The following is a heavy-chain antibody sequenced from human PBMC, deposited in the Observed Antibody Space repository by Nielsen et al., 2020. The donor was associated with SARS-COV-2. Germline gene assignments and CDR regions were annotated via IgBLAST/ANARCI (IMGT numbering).Heavy chain of an antibody. V-gene: IGHV1-69*02. CDR3: ARSYYGSGSLYYYYGMDV. J-gene: IGHJ6*02. CDR2: IIPILGIA. CDR1: GGTFSSYT. Sequence: SVKVSCKASGGTFSSYTISWVRQAPGQGLEWMGRIIPILGIANYAQKLQGRVTMTTDTSTSTAYMELRSLRSDDTAVYYCARSYYGSGSLYYYYGMDVWGQGTTVTVSS. D-gene: IGHD3-10*01.